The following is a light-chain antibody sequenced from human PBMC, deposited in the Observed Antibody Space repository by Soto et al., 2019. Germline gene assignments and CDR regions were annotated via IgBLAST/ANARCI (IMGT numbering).Light chain of an antibody. CDR1: ISDVGGYNF. Sequence: QSALTQPASVSGSPGQSITISCTGTISDVGGYNFVSWYQQYPGKAPKLMICDVSNRPSGVSNRFSGSKSGNTASLTISGLQAEDGADYYCSSFPGSNYASGPGTKFPVL. CDR2: DVS. J-gene: IGLJ1*01. V-gene: IGLV2-14*03. CDR3: SSFPGSNYA.